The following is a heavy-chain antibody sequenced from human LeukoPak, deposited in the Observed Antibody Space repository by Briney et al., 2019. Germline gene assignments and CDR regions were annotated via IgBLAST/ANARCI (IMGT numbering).Heavy chain of an antibody. J-gene: IGHJ4*02. CDR3: AKRSSTSSGYFDF. CDR1: GFTFNNYA. V-gene: IGHV3-23*01. CDR2: ITGSGAST. D-gene: IGHD3-22*01. Sequence: GGSLRLSCTASGFTFNNYAMTWVRQAPGKGLEWVSAITGSGASTNYADSVKGRFTISRDNSKNTIYLQMNSLRAEDTAIYYCAKRSSTSSGYFDFWGRGTLVTVSS.